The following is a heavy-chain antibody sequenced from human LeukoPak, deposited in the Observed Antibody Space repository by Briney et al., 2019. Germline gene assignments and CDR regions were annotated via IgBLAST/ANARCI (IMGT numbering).Heavy chain of an antibody. CDR3: AQDSHTLTRLNCFDP. CDR1: GYTFTNYG. Sequence: ASVKVSCKASGYTFTNYGINWVRQAPGQGLEWMGWISAYNGNTNYAQKLQGRVTMTPDKSTSTAYMELSSLRFDDTALYYCAQDSHTLTRLNCFDPWGQGTLVTVSS. V-gene: IGHV1-18*01. CDR2: ISAYNGNT. D-gene: IGHD4-17*01. J-gene: IGHJ5*02.